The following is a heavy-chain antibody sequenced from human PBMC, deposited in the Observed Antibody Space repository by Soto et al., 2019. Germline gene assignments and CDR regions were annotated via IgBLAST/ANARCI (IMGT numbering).Heavy chain of an antibody. Sequence: ASVKVSCKASGYTFTSYGISWVRQAPGQGLEWMGWISAYNGNTNYAQKLQGRVTMTTDTSTSTAYMELRSLRSDDTAVYYCARDTGDGYNYNYYYYYGMDVWGQGTKVTVSS. CDR1: GYTFTSYG. CDR3: ARDTGDGYNYNYYYYYGMDV. J-gene: IGHJ6*02. D-gene: IGHD5-12*01. V-gene: IGHV1-18*04. CDR2: ISAYNGNT.